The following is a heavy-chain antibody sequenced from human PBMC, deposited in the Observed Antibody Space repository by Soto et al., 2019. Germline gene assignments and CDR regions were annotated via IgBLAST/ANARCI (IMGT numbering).Heavy chain of an antibody. J-gene: IGHJ1*01. CDR2: MYNSGST. CDR1: GGSISSGDYY. V-gene: IGHV4-30-4*01. CDR3: ARAPPSTMTRPEYFRH. D-gene: IGHD4-17*01. Sequence: SETRSLTCTVSGGSISSGDYYWSWIRQPPGKGLEWIGYMYNSGSTDYNPSLKSRVTISVDTSKNQFSLKLSSVTAADTAVYYCARAPPSTMTRPEYFRHWGQGTLVTVSS.